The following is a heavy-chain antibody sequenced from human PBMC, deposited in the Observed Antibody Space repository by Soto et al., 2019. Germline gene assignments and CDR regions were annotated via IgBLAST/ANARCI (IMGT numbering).Heavy chain of an antibody. J-gene: IGHJ1*01. Sequence: QVQLVQSGAEVKKPGSSVKVSCKASGGTFSSYAISWVRQAPGQGLEWMGGIIPIFGTANYAQKFQGRVTITXXDXTXXAYLELSSLRSEATAVYYCAREPDSSSGHLDAAQHWGQGTLVTVSS. CDR3: AREPDSSSGHLDAAQH. D-gene: IGHD6-19*01. V-gene: IGHV1-69*05. CDR1: GGTFSSYA. CDR2: IIPIFGTA.